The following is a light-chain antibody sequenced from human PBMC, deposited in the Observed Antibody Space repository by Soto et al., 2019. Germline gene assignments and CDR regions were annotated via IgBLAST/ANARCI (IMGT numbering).Light chain of an antibody. Sequence: QSALTQPASVSGSPGQSITISCTGTSSDVGGYNYVSWYQQQPGKAPKLMIYDVSNRPSGVSNRFSGSKSGSTASLTISGLQGEDEADYYCSSYTSSSTRVFGGGTKLPS. V-gene: IGLV2-14*01. CDR3: SSYTSSSTRV. J-gene: IGLJ3*02. CDR2: DVS. CDR1: SSDVGGYNY.